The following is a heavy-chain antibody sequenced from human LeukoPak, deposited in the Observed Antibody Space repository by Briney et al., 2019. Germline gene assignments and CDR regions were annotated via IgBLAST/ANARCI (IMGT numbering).Heavy chain of an antibody. Sequence: SETLSLTCAVYGGSFSGYYWSWIRQPPGKGLEWIGEINHSGSTNYNPSLKSRVTISVDTSKNQFSLKLSSVTAADTAVYYCARVGTAMVVDYWGQGTLVTVSS. CDR2: INHSGST. J-gene: IGHJ4*02. D-gene: IGHD5-18*01. CDR1: GGSFSGYY. V-gene: IGHV4-34*01. CDR3: ARVGTAMVVDY.